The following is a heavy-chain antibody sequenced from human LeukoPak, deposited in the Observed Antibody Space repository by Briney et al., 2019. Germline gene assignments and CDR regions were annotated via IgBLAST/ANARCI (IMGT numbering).Heavy chain of an antibody. J-gene: IGHJ4*02. D-gene: IGHD5/OR15-5a*01. CDR1: GGSISSASYY. CDR2: IYYSGST. CDR3: ARLVSKSGRYDY. Sequence: SETLSLTSTVSGGSISSASYYWGWIRQPPGKGLEWIGDIYYSGSTYYNPSLKSRVTISVDTSKNQFSLKLSSVTAADTAVFYCARLVSKSGRYDYWGQGTLVTVSS. V-gene: IGHV4-39*01.